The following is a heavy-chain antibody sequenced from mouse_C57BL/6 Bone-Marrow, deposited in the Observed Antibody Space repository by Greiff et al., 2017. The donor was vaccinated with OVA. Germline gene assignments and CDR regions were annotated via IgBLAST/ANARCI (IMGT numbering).Heavy chain of an antibody. CDR2: FHPNSGST. Sequence: QVQLQQPGAELVKPGASVKLSCKASGYTFTSYWMHWVKQRPGQGLEWIGLFHPNSGSTNYNEKFKSKATLTVDKSSSTAYMQLSSLTSEDSAVYYCARRATVVDLYYFDYWGQGTTLTVSS. V-gene: IGHV1-64*01. D-gene: IGHD1-1*01. CDR3: ARRATVVDLYYFDY. CDR1: GYTFTSYW. J-gene: IGHJ2*01.